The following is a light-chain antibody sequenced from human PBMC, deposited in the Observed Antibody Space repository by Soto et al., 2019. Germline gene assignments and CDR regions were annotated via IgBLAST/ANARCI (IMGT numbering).Light chain of an antibody. V-gene: IGLV2-14*01. CDR3: SSFTSSTSYV. J-gene: IGLJ1*01. CDR2: DVS. Sequence: SALTQPASVSGSPGQSITISCTGTSSDVGGYNYVSWYQQYPGKAPKLMIHDVSNRPSGVSDRFSGSKSGNTASLTISGLQAEDEADYYCSSFTSSTSYVFGSGTKVTVL. CDR1: SSDVGGYNY.